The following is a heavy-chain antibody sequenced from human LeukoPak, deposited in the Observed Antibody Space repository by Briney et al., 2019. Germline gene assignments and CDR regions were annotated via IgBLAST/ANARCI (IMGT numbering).Heavy chain of an antibody. CDR2: INLSGST. CDR3: ARHALLGNYVPFDY. CDR1: GGSFSGYY. D-gene: IGHD1-7*01. Sequence: SETLSLTCAVYGGSFSGYYWSWIRQPPGKGREGMGEINLSGSTNYNPSLKSRVTISVDTSKNQFSLKLSSVTAADTAVYYCARHALLGNYVPFDYWGQGTLVTVSS. J-gene: IGHJ4*02. V-gene: IGHV4-34*01.